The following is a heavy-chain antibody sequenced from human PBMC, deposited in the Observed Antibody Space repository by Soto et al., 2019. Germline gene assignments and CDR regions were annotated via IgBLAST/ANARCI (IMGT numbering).Heavy chain of an antibody. D-gene: IGHD2-2*01. CDR1: GYTFTSYD. V-gene: IGHV1-8*01. Sequence: GASVKVSCKASGYTFTSYDINWVRQATGQGLEWMGWMNPNSGNTGYAQKFQGRVTMTRNTSISTAYMELSSLRSEDTAVYYCARSGCSSTSCYIPFYYYYYMDVWGKGTTVTVSS. J-gene: IGHJ6*03. CDR2: MNPNSGNT. CDR3: ARSGCSSTSCYIPFYYYYYMDV.